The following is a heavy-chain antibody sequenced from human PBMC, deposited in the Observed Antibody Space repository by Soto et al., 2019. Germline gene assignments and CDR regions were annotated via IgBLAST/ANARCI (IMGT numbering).Heavy chain of an antibody. Sequence: PSETLSLTCAVPGGSIGSSNWWSWVRQPPGKGLEWIGEIYQSGSTNYNPSLKSRVNISVDKSKNQFSLMMNSVTAADTAMYYCARRSSGWTDYWGQGPLVTVSS. CDR1: GGSIGSSNW. D-gene: IGHD6-19*01. V-gene: IGHV4-4*02. CDR2: IYQSGST. J-gene: IGHJ4*02. CDR3: ARRSSGWTDY.